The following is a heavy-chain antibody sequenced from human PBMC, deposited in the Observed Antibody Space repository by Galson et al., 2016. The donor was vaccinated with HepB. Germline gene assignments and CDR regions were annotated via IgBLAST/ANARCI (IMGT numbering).Heavy chain of an antibody. CDR2: VYHSGGT. J-gene: IGHJ4*02. D-gene: IGHD3-3*01. CDR3: ARTYYDFWSGYFDY. CDR1: GASISSYY. V-gene: IGHV4-59*12. Sequence: SETLSLTCTVSGASISSYYWSWIRQPPNKGKKWMRDVYHSGGTSYNHSLQSRVTISEDTTKNEFSLKLSPVIPADTAVYFCARTYYDFWSGYFDYWGQGIPATVSA.